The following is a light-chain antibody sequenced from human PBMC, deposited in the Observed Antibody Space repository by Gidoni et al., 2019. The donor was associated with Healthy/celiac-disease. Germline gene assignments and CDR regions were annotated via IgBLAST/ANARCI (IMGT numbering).Light chain of an antibody. CDR3: QAWDSSTAHYV. CDR1: KLGDNY. J-gene: IGLJ1*01. Sequence: YELTQPPSVSVSPGQTASITCSGDKLGDNYACWYQQKPGQSPVLVIYQDSKRPSGIPERFSGSNSGNTATLTISGTQAMDEADYYCQAWDSSTAHYVFGTGTKVTVL. V-gene: IGLV3-1*01. CDR2: QDS.